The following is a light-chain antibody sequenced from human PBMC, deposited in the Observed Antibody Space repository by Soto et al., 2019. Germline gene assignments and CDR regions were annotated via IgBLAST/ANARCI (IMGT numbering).Light chain of an antibody. J-gene: IGKJ5*01. CDR2: GAS. Sequence: EIVLTTSPGTLSLSTVERANLSCRSSQSVSNNYLAWYQQKPGQAPRLLIYGASNRATGVPARFSGIGSGTDFTLTISSLEPEELAVYYGQQRSNWPLTFGQGTRLEIK. V-gene: IGKV3-11*01. CDR3: QQRSNWPLT. CDR1: QSVSNNY.